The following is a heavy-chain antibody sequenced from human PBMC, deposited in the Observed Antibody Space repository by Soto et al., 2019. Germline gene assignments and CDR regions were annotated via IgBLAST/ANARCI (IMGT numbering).Heavy chain of an antibody. CDR2: IYYSGST. D-gene: IGHD3-10*01. V-gene: IGHV4-31*03. CDR3: VRGRLWFGELLNWFDP. J-gene: IGHJ5*02. CDR1: GGSISSGGYY. Sequence: SETLSLTCTVSGGSISSGGYYWSWIRQHPGKGLEWIGYIYYSGSTYYNPSLKSRVTISVDTSKNQFSLKLSSVTAADTAVYYCVRGRLWFGELLNWFDPWGQGTLVTVSS.